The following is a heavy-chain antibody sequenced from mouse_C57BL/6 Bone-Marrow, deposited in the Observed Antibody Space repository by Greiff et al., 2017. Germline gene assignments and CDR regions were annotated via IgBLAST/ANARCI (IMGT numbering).Heavy chain of an antibody. J-gene: IGHJ1*03. V-gene: IGHV14-4*01. Sequence: EVKLQQSGAELVRPGASVKLSCTASGFNIKDDYMHWVKQRPEQGLEWIGWIDPENGDTEYASKFQGKATITADTSSNTAYLQLSSLTSEDTAVYYGTTFGYYYGLWYFDVWGTGTTVTVSS. CDR1: GFNIKDDY. CDR3: TTFGYYYGLWYFDV. CDR2: IDPENGDT. D-gene: IGHD1-1*01.